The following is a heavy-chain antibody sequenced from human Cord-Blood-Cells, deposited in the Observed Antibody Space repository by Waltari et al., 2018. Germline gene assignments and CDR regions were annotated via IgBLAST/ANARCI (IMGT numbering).Heavy chain of an antibody. D-gene: IGHD6-19*01. Sequence: QVQLQASGPGLVKPSETLSLTCAVSGYSLSSGYSWGWTRQPPGQGLEWIGSIYHSGSTYYNPSLKSRVTISVDTSKNQFSLKLSSVTAADTAVYYCARAVEVRWLDSRWFDPWGQGTLVTVSS. CDR3: ARAVEVRWLDSRWFDP. CDR1: GYSLSSGYS. CDR2: IYHSGST. J-gene: IGHJ5*02. V-gene: IGHV4-38-2*01.